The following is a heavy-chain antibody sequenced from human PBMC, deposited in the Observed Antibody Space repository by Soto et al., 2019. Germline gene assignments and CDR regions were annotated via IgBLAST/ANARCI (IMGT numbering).Heavy chain of an antibody. V-gene: IGHV3-30*18. CDR2: VSYDGSNK. J-gene: IGHJ4*02. CDR1: GFTFSSYG. CDR3: AKAIGSSSWYWSATLDY. Sequence: QVQLVESGGGVVQPGRSLRLSCAASGFTFSSYGMHWVRQAPGKGLEWVAVVSYDGSNKYYADYVKGRFTISRDNSKSTLYLQMNSLRAEDTAVYYCAKAIGSSSWYWSATLDYWGQGTLVNVSS. D-gene: IGHD6-13*01.